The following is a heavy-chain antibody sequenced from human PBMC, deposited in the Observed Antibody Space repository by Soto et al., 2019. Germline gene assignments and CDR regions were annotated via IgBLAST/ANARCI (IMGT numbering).Heavy chain of an antibody. Sequence: QVQLVQSGAEVKKPGASVKVSCKASGYTFTSYGISWVRQAPGQGLEWMGWISAYNGNTNYAQKLQGRVTMTTDTSTSTAYMELRSLRSDDTAVYYCARDRLGVVPAAIPDAFDIWGQGTMVTVSS. CDR3: ARDRLGVVPAAIPDAFDI. CDR1: GYTFTSYG. CDR2: ISAYNGNT. D-gene: IGHD2-2*01. V-gene: IGHV1-18*01. J-gene: IGHJ3*02.